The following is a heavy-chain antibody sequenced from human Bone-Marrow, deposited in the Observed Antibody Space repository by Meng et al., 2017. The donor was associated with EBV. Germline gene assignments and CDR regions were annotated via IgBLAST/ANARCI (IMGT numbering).Heavy chain of an antibody. Sequence: QVQLVAWGGGQVKPGGSLSLSWAVSGFTFSDCHMSWFRQAPGKGLEWVSHIGRSDNTVYYADSVKGRFTISRDNAKNSLYLQMNSLRAEDTAVYYCARGDILVGYNWFDPWGQGTLVTVSS. CDR3: ARGDILVGYNWFDP. D-gene: IGHD2-2*01. CDR2: IGRSDNTV. CDR1: GFTFSDCH. V-gene: IGHV3-11*01. J-gene: IGHJ5*02.